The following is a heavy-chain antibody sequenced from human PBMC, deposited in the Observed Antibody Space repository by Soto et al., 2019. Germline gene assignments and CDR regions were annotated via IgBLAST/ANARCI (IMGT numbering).Heavy chain of an antibody. CDR2: ISGSGGST. CDR1: GFTFSSYA. D-gene: IGHD5-18*01. V-gene: IGHV3-23*01. Sequence: GGSLRLSCAASGFTFSSYAMGWVRQAPGKGLEWVSAISGSGGSTYYADSVKGRFTISRDNSKNTLYLQMNSLRAEDTAVYYCAKDGDTAMVNDAFDSWGQGTRVTVSS. J-gene: IGHJ3*02. CDR3: AKDGDTAMVNDAFDS.